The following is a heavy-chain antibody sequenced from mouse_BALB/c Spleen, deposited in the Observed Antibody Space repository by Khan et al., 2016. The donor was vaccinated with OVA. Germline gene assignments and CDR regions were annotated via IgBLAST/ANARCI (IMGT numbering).Heavy chain of an antibody. V-gene: IGHV1-7*01. D-gene: IGHD1-1*01. CDR2: INPSTGYT. CDR1: GYTFINYW. Sequence: QVQLKQSGAELAKPGPSVKMSCKASGYTFINYWILWVKQRPGQGLEWIGYINPSTGYTEYTQNFKDKATLTADKSSSPAYMQLSSLTTDDSAVYYCARKGLRWDFDYWGQGTTLTVSS. J-gene: IGHJ2*01. CDR3: ARKGLRWDFDY.